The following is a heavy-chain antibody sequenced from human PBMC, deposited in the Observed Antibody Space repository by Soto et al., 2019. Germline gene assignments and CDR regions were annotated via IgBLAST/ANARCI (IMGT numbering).Heavy chain of an antibody. CDR2: IDPSDSQT. D-gene: IGHD3-22*01. V-gene: IGHV5-10-1*01. J-gene: IGHJ4*02. CDR3: ARQIYDSDTGPNFKYYFDX. CDR1: GYSFAGYW. Sequence: GESLKISCKGSGYSFAGYWITWVRQKPGKGLEWMGRIDPSDSQTYYSPSFRGHVTISVTKSINTVFLQWSSLRDSDTAMYYCARQIYDSDTGPNFKYYFDXWGQGTPVTVSX.